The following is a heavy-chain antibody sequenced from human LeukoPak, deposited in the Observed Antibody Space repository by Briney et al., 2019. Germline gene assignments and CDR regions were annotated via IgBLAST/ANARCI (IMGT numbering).Heavy chain of an antibody. CDR2: INPSGGST. CDR1: GYTFTSYY. D-gene: IGHD4-17*01. Sequence: GASVKVSCKASGYTFTSYYMHWVRQAPGQGLEWMGIINPSGGSTSYAQKFQGRVTMTRDTSTSTVYMELSSLRSEDTAVYYCARDLPYYGDYAHFDYWGQGTLVTVSS. J-gene: IGHJ4*02. V-gene: IGHV1-46*01. CDR3: ARDLPYYGDYAHFDY.